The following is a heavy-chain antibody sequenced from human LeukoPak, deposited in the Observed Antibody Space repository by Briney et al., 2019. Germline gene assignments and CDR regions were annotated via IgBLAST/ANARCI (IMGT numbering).Heavy chain of an antibody. Sequence: PSETLSLTCTVSGGSISSSSYYWGWIRQPPGKGLEWIGSIYYSGSTYYNPPLKSRVTISVETSKNQFSLKLSSVTAADTAVYYCARHVISVFDYWGQGTLVTVSS. D-gene: IGHD2/OR15-2a*01. CDR3: ARHVISVFDY. J-gene: IGHJ4*02. CDR1: GGSISSSSYY. V-gene: IGHV4-39*01. CDR2: IYYSGST.